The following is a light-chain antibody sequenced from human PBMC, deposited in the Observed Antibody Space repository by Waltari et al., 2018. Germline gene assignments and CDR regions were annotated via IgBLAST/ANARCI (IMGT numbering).Light chain of an antibody. Sequence: SYELTQPPSVSVSPGQTDRSTSHGDALPKKHTYWYQQKSGQAPVLVIYDDSKRPSGIPERFSASTSGTMATLTISGAQVEDEADYYCYSSDSSGTQRVFGGGTMLTVL. J-gene: IGLJ3*02. CDR3: YSSDSSGTQRV. V-gene: IGLV3-10*01. CDR2: DDS. CDR1: ALPKKH.